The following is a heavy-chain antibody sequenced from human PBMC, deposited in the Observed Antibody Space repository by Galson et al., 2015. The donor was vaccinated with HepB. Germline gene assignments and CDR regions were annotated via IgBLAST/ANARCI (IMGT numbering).Heavy chain of an antibody. J-gene: IGHJ4*02. V-gene: IGHV1-46*01. Sequence: SVKVSCKASGYTFTTYYVHWVRQAPGQGFEWMGIINPSGGRTTYAQKFQGRLSMTTDTSTNTIYMELSSLRSEDTAIYFCARDVSEGSQPYPVIVPTASDYWGQGTLVTVSS. CDR3: ARDVSEGSQPYPVIVPTASDY. D-gene: IGHD2/OR15-2a*01. CDR1: GYTFTTYY. CDR2: INPSGGRT.